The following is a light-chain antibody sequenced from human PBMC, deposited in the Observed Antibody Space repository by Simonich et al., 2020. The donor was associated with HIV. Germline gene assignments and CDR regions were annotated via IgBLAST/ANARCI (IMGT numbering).Light chain of an antibody. CDR2: DAS. V-gene: IGKV3-20*01. CDR1: QSVSSSY. J-gene: IGKJ2*01. Sequence: EIVLTQSPGTLSLSPGERATLSCRDSQSVSSSYLAWYQQKPGLAPRLLIYDASSRATGIPDRFSGSGSGTDFTLTIPRLEPEDFAVYYCQQYGSSPYTFGQGTKLEIK. CDR3: QQYGSSPYT.